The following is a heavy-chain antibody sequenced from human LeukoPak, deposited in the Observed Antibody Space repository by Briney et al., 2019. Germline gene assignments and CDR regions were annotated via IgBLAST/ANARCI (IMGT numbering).Heavy chain of an antibody. Sequence: GGSLRPSCAASGFTFSSYAMHWVRQAPGKGLEWVALISYDVSSKYYADSVKGRFTISRDNSKNTLYLQMNSLRAEDTAVYYCAKDLKWDLTDGFDYWGQGTLVTVSS. CDR2: ISYDVSSK. J-gene: IGHJ4*02. CDR1: GFTFSSYA. V-gene: IGHV3-30*18. CDR3: AKDLKWDLTDGFDY. D-gene: IGHD1-26*01.